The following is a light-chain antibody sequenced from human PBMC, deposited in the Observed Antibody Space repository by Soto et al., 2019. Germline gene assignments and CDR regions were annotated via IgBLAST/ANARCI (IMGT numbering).Light chain of an antibody. CDR1: RGIDHY. Sequence: DIQMTQSPSSLSASVGDRVTITCRASRGIDHYLAWYQHKPGTPPKLLIHGASTLYTGVPSRFSGSGSGTDFTLTISSLQPDDVATYYCQNTYTMHPTFGPGTKVEI. V-gene: IGKV1-39*01. CDR2: GAS. CDR3: QNTYTMHPT. J-gene: IGKJ1*01.